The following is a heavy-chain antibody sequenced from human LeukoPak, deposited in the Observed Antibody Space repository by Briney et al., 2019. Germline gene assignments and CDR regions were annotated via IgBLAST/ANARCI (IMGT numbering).Heavy chain of an antibody. Sequence: ASVKVSCKASGYTFTGYYMHWVRQAPGQGLEWMGWINPNSGGTNYAQKFQGRVTMTRDTSISTAYMELSRLRSDDTAVYYCVRDYPYGSGSYYFDPWGQGTLVTVSS. CDR3: VRDYPYGSGSYYFDP. D-gene: IGHD3-10*01. CDR2: INPNSGGT. V-gene: IGHV1-2*02. J-gene: IGHJ5*02. CDR1: GYTFTGYY.